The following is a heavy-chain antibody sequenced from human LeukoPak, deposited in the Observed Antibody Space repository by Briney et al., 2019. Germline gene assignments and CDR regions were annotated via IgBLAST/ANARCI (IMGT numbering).Heavy chain of an antibody. CDR2: ISSSSSYI. CDR3: ARALPDGRAEYFQH. V-gene: IGHV3-21*01. Sequence: GGSLRLSCAASGFTFSSYSMNWFRQAPGKGLEWVSSISSSSSYIYYADSVKGRFTISRDNAKNSLYLQMNSLRAEDTAVYYCARALPDGRAEYFQHWGQGTLVTVSS. CDR1: GFTFSSYS. J-gene: IGHJ1*01. D-gene: IGHD1-14*01.